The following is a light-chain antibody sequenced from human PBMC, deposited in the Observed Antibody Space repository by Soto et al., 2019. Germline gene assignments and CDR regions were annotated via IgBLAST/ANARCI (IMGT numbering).Light chain of an antibody. CDR1: SSDVGSYDY. V-gene: IGLV2-8*01. CDR2: EVS. Sequence: QSVLSPAPSASGSPGQSVTISCTGTSSDVGSYDYVSWYQQHPGKAPKLMIYEVSKRPSGVPDRFSGSKSGNTASLTVSGLQAGDEADYYCSSYAGSNNFVFGTGTKVTVL. J-gene: IGLJ1*01. CDR3: SSYAGSNNFV.